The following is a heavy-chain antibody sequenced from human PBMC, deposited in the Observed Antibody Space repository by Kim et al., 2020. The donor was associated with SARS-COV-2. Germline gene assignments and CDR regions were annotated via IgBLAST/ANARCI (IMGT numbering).Heavy chain of an antibody. CDR1: GGTFSSYA. D-gene: IGHD3-10*01. Sequence: SVKVSCKASGGTFSSYAISWVRQAPGQGLEWMGGIIPIFGTANYAQKFQGRVTITADESTSTAYMELSSLRSEDTAVYYCARGGSYYYGSGSYSPFDYWGQGTLVTVSS. CDR2: IIPIFGTA. CDR3: ARGGSYYYGSGSYSPFDY. V-gene: IGHV1-69*13. J-gene: IGHJ4*02.